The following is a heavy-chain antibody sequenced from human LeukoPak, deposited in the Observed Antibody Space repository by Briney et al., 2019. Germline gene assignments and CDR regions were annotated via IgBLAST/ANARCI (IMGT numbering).Heavy chain of an antibody. J-gene: IGHJ5*02. D-gene: IGHD5/OR15-5a*01. Sequence: GGSLRLSCAASGFTFSSYAMSWVRQAPGKGLEWVSAISGSGGSTYYADSVKGRFTIFRDNSKNTLYLQMNSLRAEDTAVYYSAKDQAPIYSCVRSVNWFDPWGQGTLVTVSS. CDR2: ISGSGGST. CDR1: GFTFSSYA. V-gene: IGHV3-23*01. CDR3: AKDQAPIYSCVRSVNWFDP.